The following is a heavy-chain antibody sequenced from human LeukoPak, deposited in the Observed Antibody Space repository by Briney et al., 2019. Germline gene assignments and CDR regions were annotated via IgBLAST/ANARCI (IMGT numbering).Heavy chain of an antibody. CDR3: ARGTIQLWTPFDY. CDR2: IYYSGTT. Sequence: SETLSLTCTVSGGSISSYYWSWIRQPPGKGLEWIGYIYYSGTTNYNPSLMSRATISVDKSKNQFSLKVSSVTAADTAVYYCARGTIQLWTPFDYWGQGTLVTVSS. CDR1: GGSISSYY. J-gene: IGHJ4*02. V-gene: IGHV4-59*01. D-gene: IGHD5-18*01.